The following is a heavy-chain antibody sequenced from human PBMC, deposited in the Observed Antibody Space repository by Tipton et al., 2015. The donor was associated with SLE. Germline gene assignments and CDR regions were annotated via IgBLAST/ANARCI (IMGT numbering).Heavy chain of an antibody. CDR2: VSISGNT. D-gene: IGHD6-13*01. CDR1: GDSFSSYY. V-gene: IGHV4-4*07. Sequence: TLSLTCTVSGDSFSSYYWSWIRQPAGKGLEWIGRVSISGNTNYNPSLKSRVTMSLDTSKNQLSLELTSVTAADTAVYFCATEWYSSTSFDYWGHGTRVTVSS. J-gene: IGHJ4*01. CDR3: ATEWYSSTSFDY.